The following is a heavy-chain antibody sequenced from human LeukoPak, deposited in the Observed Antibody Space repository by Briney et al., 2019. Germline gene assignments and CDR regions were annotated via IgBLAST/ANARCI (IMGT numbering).Heavy chain of an antibody. CDR1: GGSISTSIYY. D-gene: IGHD7-27*01. J-gene: IGHJ4*02. V-gene: IGHV4-39*01. CDR2: ISYSGST. CDR3: ARLYKTGEGRYYFDY. Sequence: PSETLSLTCTVSGGSISTSIYYWGWIRQPPGKGLESIGSISYSGSTYYNPYLKSRVTISVDTSKNQFSLKLSSLTAADTAVYYCARLYKTGEGRYYFDYWGQGTLVIVTA.